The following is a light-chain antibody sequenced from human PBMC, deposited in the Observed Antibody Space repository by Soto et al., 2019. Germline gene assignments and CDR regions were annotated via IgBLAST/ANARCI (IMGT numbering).Light chain of an antibody. CDR1: QSVSSH. CDR3: QQRHLSPT. J-gene: IGKJ4*01. V-gene: IGKV3-11*01. CDR2: DTS. Sequence: EIVLTQSPATLSLSPGERATLSCRASQSVSSHLAWYQQKPGQAPRLLIYDTSNRATGIPARFSGSGSGTDFALTISSLEPEDFAVYYCQQRHLSPTFGGGTKVEIK.